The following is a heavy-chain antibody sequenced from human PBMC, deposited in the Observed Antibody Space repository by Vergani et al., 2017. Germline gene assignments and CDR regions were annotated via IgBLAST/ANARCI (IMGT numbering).Heavy chain of an antibody. Sequence: QVQLPESGPGLVKPSETLSLTCTVSGGSISSSSYYWGWIRQPPGKGLEWIGSIYYSGSTYYNPSLKSRVTISVDTSKNQFSLKLSSVTAADTAVYYCARGGTTYYDFWSGYYPNDAFDIWGQGTMVTVSS. CDR3: ARGGTTYYDFWSGYYPNDAFDI. D-gene: IGHD3-3*01. V-gene: IGHV4-39*01. CDR2: IYYSGST. CDR1: GGSISSSSYY. J-gene: IGHJ3*02.